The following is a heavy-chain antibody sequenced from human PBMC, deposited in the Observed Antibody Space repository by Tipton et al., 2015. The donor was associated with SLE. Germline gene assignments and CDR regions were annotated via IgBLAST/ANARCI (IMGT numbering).Heavy chain of an antibody. V-gene: IGHV1-8*03. Sequence: QSGPEVKKPGASVKVSCKASGYTFTSYDINWVRQATGQGLEWMGWMNPNSGNTGYAQKFQGRVTITRDTSASTAYMELSSLRSEDTAVYYCARVREDYDSSGYDYWGQGTLVTVSS. J-gene: IGHJ4*02. D-gene: IGHD3-22*01. CDR2: MNPNSGNT. CDR1: GYTFTSYD. CDR3: ARVREDYDSSGYDY.